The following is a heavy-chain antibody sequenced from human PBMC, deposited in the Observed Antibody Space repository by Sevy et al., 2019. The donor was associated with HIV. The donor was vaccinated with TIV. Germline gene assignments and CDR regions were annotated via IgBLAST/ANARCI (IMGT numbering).Heavy chain of an antibody. CDR2: ISYDGIIK. CDR3: AREGGYTSAWSPGNH. CDR1: GFTFNTHA. D-gene: IGHD6-19*01. V-gene: IGHV3-30*04. J-gene: IGHJ4*02. Sequence: GGSLRLSCAASGFTFNTHAMHWVRQAPGKGLEWVALISYDGIIKYYADSVKGRLTISRDNSKKTLSLQMNSLRVEDTDVYYCAREGGYTSAWSPGNHWGQGTLVTVSS.